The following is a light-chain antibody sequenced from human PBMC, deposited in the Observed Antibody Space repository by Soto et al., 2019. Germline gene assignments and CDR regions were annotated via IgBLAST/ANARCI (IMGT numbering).Light chain of an antibody. J-gene: IGKJ1*01. CDR3: QQRGSWPRT. CDR1: QSVSNS. Sequence: EIVLTQSPATLSLSPGERATLSCRASQSVSNSLAWYQQKVGQAPRLLIYDASNRATGIPARFSGSGSGTDFTLTISSLEPEDFAVYYCQQRGSWPRTFGLGTTLEIK. V-gene: IGKV3-11*01. CDR2: DAS.